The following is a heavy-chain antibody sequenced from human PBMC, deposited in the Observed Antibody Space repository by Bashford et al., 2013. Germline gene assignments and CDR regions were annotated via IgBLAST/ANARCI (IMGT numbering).Heavy chain of an antibody. CDR3: ATRYYYDSSGYYQD. D-gene: IGHD3-22*01. CDR1: GYTFTELS. V-gene: IGHV1-24*01. CDR2: FDPEDGET. Sequence: ASVKVSCKASGYTFTELSMHWVRQAPGKGLEWMGGFDPEDGETIYAQKFQGRVTMTEDTSTDTAYMELSSLRSEDTAVYYCATRYYYDSSGYYQDWGQGTLVTVSS. J-gene: IGHJ4*02.